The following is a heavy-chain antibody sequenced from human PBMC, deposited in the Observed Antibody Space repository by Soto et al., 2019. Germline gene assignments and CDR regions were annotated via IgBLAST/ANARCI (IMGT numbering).Heavy chain of an antibody. Sequence: QVQLVQSGAEVKKPGSSVKVSCKASGGTFSSCAISWVRQAPGQGLEWMGGIIPIFGTANYAQKFQGRVTITADESTSTAYMELSSLRSEDTAVYYCARCTVYAKNYYYYGMDVWGQGTTVTVSS. V-gene: IGHV1-69*12. D-gene: IGHD2-8*01. J-gene: IGHJ6*02. CDR3: ARCTVYAKNYYYYGMDV. CDR2: IIPIFGTA. CDR1: GGTFSSCA.